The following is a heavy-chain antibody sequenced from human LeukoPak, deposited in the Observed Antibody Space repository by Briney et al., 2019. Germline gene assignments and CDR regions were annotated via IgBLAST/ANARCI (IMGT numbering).Heavy chain of an antibody. CDR2: IIPIFGTA. CDR3: ARGRYSSSINSMDV. V-gene: IGHV1-69*01. D-gene: IGHD6-6*01. J-gene: IGHJ6*02. CDR1: GGTFSSYT. Sequence: SVKVSCKASGGTFSSYTISWVRQAPGQGLEWMGGIIPIFGTANYAQKFQGRATITADESTSTAYMELSSLRSEDTAVYYCARGRYSSSINSMDVWGQGTTVTVSS.